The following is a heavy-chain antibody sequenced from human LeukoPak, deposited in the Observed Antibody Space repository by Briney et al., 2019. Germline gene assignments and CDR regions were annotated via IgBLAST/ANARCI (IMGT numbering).Heavy chain of an antibody. CDR2: IYYSGST. J-gene: IGHJ4*02. CDR1: GVSISSGGYY. V-gene: IGHV4-31*03. CDR3: ARGRENDYGDYEGLLDY. D-gene: IGHD4-17*01. Sequence: PSQTLSLTCTVSGVSISSGGYYWSWIRQHPGKGLEWIGYIYYSGSTYYNPSLKSRVTISVDTSKNQFSLKLSSVTAADTAVYYCARGRENDYGDYEGLLDYWGQGTLVTVSS.